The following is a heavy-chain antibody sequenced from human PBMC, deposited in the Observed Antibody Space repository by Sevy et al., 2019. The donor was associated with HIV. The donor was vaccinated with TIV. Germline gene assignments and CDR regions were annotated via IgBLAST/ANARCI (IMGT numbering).Heavy chain of an antibody. D-gene: IGHD3-22*01. J-gene: IGHJ6*02. CDR3: ARSIVVETGILLYYGMDV. CDR2: IIPIFGTA. CDR1: GGTFSSYA. V-gene: IGHV1-69*13. Sequence: ASVKVSCKASGGTFSSYAISWVRQAPGQGLEWMGGIIPIFGTANYAQKFQGRVTITADESTSTAYMELSRLRSEDTAVYYCARSIVVETGILLYYGMDVWGQGTTVTVSS.